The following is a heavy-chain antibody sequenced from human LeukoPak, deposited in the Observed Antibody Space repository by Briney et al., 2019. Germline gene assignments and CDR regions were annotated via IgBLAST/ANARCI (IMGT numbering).Heavy chain of an antibody. V-gene: IGHV5-51*01. D-gene: IGHD2-15*01. CDR1: DYSFASYW. J-gene: IGHJ4*02. CDR3: ASEYYSCGNAYCVY. CDR2: IFPGDSDT. Sequence: PGESLQISCKGSDYSFASYWLGWARQMPGQGLEWMGIIFPGDSDTRYSPSFQGQVTISADKSISTAYLQWSSLKASDTAIYYCASEYYSCGNAYCVYWGRGTLVTVSS.